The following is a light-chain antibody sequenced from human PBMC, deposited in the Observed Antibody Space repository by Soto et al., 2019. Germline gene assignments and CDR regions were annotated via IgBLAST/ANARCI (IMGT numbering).Light chain of an antibody. CDR2: KAS. J-gene: IGKJ1*01. V-gene: IGKV1-5*03. Sequence: DTQMTQSPSTLSASVGDRVTITCRASQSISNWLAWYQQRPGRAPKLLIYKASNLQSGVPSRFSGSGSGTEFTLTINSLQPDDFAIYYCQQYNTFLPTFGQRTKVEFK. CDR3: QQYNTFLPT. CDR1: QSISNW.